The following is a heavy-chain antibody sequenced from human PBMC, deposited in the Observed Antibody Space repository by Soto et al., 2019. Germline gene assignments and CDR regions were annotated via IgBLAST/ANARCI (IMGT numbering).Heavy chain of an antibody. CDR1: GGSISSGDYY. J-gene: IGHJ5*02. CDR3: ASLLSYYYGSVSPNWFDP. Sequence: SETLSLTCTVSGGSISSGDYYWSWIRQPPGKGLEWIGYIYYSGSTYYNPSLKSRVTISVDTSKNQFSLKLSSVTAADTAVYYCASLLSYYYGSVSPNWFDPWGDRTLFPACS. D-gene: IGHD3-10*01. V-gene: IGHV4-30-4*01. CDR2: IYYSGST.